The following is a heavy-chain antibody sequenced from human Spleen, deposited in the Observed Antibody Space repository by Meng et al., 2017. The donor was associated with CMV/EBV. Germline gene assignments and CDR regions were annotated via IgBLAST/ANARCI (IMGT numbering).Heavy chain of an antibody. Sequence: GSLRLSCAVYGGSLSGYYWSWIRQPPGKGLEWIGEINHSGSTNYNPSLKSRVTISVDTSKNQFSLKLSSVTAADTAVYYCARIFPSDYYKYDMDVWGQGTTVTVSS. J-gene: IGHJ6*02. D-gene: IGHD3-3*01. CDR1: GGSLSGYY. CDR2: INHSGST. V-gene: IGHV4-34*01. CDR3: ARIFPSDYYKYDMDV.